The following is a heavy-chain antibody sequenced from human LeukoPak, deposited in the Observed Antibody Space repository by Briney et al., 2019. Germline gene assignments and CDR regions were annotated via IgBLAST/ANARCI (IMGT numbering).Heavy chain of an antibody. CDR1: GFTFSSYA. D-gene: IGHD3-22*01. CDR3: ARDAITNYYDSSGPDY. CDR2: ISYDGSNK. V-gene: IGHV3-30*04. J-gene: IGHJ4*02. Sequence: GGSLRLSCAASGFTFSSYAMHWVRQAPGKGLEWVAVISYDGSNKYYADSVKGRFTISRDNAKNTLYLQMNSLRAEDTAVYYCARDAITNYYDSSGPDYWGQGTLVTVSS.